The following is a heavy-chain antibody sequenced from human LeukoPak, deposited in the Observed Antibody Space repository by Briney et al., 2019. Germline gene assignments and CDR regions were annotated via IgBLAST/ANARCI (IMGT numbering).Heavy chain of an antibody. D-gene: IGHD3-10*01. CDR2: ISAYNGNT. V-gene: IGHV1-18*01. Sequence: VASVKVSCKASGYTFTSYGISWVRQAPGQGLEWMGWISAYNGNTNYAQKLQGRVTMTTDTSTSTAYMELRSLRSDDTAVYYCARDSADLDYYGSGSYWWGQGTLVTVSP. CDR1: GYTFTSYG. CDR3: ARDSADLDYYGSGSYW. J-gene: IGHJ4*02.